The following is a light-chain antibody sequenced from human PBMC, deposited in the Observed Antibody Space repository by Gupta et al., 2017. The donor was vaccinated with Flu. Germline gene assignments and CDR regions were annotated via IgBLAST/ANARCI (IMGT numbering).Light chain of an antibody. CDR1: SSDVGGYNY. J-gene: IGLJ3*02. V-gene: IGLV2-14*01. CDR2: EVS. CDR3: GSYTSSSTLV. Sequence: SIPTSCTGTSSDVGGYNYVSWYQQHPGKAPKLMIYEVSNRPSGVSNRFSGSKSGNTASLTISGLQADDEADYYCGSYTSSSTLVFGGGTKLTVL.